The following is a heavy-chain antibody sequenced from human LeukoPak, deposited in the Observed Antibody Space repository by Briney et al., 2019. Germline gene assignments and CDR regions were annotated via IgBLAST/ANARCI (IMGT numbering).Heavy chain of an antibody. D-gene: IGHD6-6*01. CDR1: GGTFSSYA. CDR3: AIGKDIAARGGVDY. V-gene: IGHV1-69*13. J-gene: IGHJ4*02. Sequence: GASVKVSCKASGGTFSSYAISWVRQAPGQGLEWMGGIIPIFGTANYAQKFQGRVTITADESTSTAYMELSSLRSEDTAVYYCAIGKDIAARGGVDYWGQGTLVTVSS. CDR2: IIPIFGTA.